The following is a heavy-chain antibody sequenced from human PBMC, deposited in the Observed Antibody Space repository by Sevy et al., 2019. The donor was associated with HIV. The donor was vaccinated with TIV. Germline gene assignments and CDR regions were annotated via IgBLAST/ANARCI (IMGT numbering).Heavy chain of an antibody. CDR3: AKGPTIFGVAEFDY. CDR2: IRYDGSNK. J-gene: IGHJ4*02. Sequence: GGSLRLSCAASGFTFSSYGMHWVRQAPGKGLEWVAFIRYDGSNKYYADSVKGRFTISRDNSKNTRYRQMNSLRAEDTAVYYCAKGPTIFGVAEFDYWGQGTLVTVSS. V-gene: IGHV3-30*02. CDR1: GFTFSSYG. D-gene: IGHD3-3*01.